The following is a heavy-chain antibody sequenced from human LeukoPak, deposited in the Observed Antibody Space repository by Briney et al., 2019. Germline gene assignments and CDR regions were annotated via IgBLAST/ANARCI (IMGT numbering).Heavy chain of an antibody. CDR2: IYYSGST. V-gene: IGHV4-39*01. CDR1: GGSISGSSYY. D-gene: IGHD3-22*01. J-gene: IGHJ3*02. Sequence: SETLSLTCTVSGGSISGSSYYWGWIRQPPGKGLEWIGSIYYSGSTYYNPSLKSRVTISVDTSKNQFSLKLSSVTAADTAVYYCAGTYYYDSSGYSDAFDIWGQGTMVTVSS. CDR3: AGTYYYDSSGYSDAFDI.